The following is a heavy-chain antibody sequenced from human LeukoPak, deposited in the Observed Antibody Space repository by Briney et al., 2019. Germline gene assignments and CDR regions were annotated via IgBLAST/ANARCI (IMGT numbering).Heavy chain of an antibody. CDR2: ITVSGDTT. CDR3: AKWGDYDILTGYYVSDF. V-gene: IGHV3-23*01. D-gene: IGHD3-9*01. Sequence: GASLRLSCAASGFIFRNYAMRWVRQAPGKGLEWVSAITVSGDTTYYADSVKGRFTISRDNSKNTLYVEMNTLRAEDTAVYYCAKWGDYDILTGYYVSDFWGQGTLVTVSS. J-gene: IGHJ4*02. CDR1: GFIFRNYA.